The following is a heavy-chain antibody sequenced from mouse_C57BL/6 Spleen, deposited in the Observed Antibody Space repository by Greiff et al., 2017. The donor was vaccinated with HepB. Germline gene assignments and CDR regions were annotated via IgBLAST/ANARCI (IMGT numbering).Heavy chain of an antibody. V-gene: IGHV1-55*01. CDR1: GYTFTSYW. J-gene: IGHJ1*03. CDR2: IYPGSGST. Sequence: QVQLQQPGAELVKPGASVKMSCKASGYTFTSYWITWVKQRPGQGLEWIGDIYPGSGSTNYNEKFKGKATLTADKSSSTAYMQLSSLTSEDSAVYFCAREGYFDVWGTGTTVTVSS. CDR3: AREGYFDV.